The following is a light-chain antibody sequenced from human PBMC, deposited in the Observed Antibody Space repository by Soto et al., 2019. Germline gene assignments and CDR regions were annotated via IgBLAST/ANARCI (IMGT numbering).Light chain of an antibody. V-gene: IGKV4-1*01. Sequence: DIVMTQSPDSLAVSLGERATINCKSSQSVLYSSNNKNYLAWYQQKPGQPPKLLIHWASTRKSGVPDRFSGSGSGTDITLTISSLQAEDVAVYYCQQYYSTPLTFGGGTKVEIK. CDR3: QQYYSTPLT. J-gene: IGKJ4*01. CDR2: WAS. CDR1: QSVLYSSNNKNY.